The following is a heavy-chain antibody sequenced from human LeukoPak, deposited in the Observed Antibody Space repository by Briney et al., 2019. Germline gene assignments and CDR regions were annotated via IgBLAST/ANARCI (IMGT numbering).Heavy chain of an antibody. Sequence: GGSLRLSCAASGFTFSSYEMNWVRQAPGKGLEWVSYISSSGSTIYYADSVKGLFTISRDNAENSLYLQMNRLKTEDTAVYYCTTDNAPGMDVWNQGTTVTASS. CDR3: TTDNAPGMDV. CDR1: GFTFSSYE. CDR2: ISSSGSTI. D-gene: IGHD2-2*01. V-gene: IGHV3-48*03. J-gene: IGHJ6*02.